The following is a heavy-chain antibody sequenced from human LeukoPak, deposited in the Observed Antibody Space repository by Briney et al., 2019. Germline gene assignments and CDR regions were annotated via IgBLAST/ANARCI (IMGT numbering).Heavy chain of an antibody. V-gene: IGHV3-21*01. CDR3: ARDGCSSTSCRGYFDL. CDR1: GFTFSSYS. J-gene: IGHJ2*01. D-gene: IGHD2-2*01. CDR2: ISSSSSYI. Sequence: GGSLRLSCAASGFTFSSYSMNWVRQAPGKGLEWVSSISSSSSYIYYADSVKGRFTISRDNAKNSLYLQMNSLRAEDTAVYYCARDGCSSTSCRGYFDLWGRGTLVTVSS.